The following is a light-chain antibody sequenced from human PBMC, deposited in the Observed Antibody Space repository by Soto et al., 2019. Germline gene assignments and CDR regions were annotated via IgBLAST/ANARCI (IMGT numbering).Light chain of an antibody. CDR1: QSVSIN. Sequence: EIVMTQSPATLSVSPGERATLSCRASQSVSINLAWYQQKPGQAPRLLIYGASTRATSIPARFSGSGSGTEFPLTISSLQSEDFAVYYCQQYNNWPPITVGGGTKVEIK. CDR3: QQYNNWPPIT. V-gene: IGKV3-15*01. J-gene: IGKJ4*01. CDR2: GAS.